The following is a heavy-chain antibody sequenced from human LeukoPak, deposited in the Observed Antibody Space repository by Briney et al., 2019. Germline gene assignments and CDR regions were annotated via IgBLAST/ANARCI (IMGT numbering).Heavy chain of an antibody. CDR2: ISGSCGST. D-gene: IGHD6-25*01. Sequence: PGGSLRLSCAASGFTFSSYAMSWVRQAPGKGLEWVSAISGSCGSTYYADSVKGRFTISRDNSKNTLYLQMNSLRAEDTAVYYCAKLGESAYYMDVWGKGTTVTVSS. CDR1: GFTFSSYA. V-gene: IGHV3-23*01. J-gene: IGHJ6*03. CDR3: AKLGESAYYMDV.